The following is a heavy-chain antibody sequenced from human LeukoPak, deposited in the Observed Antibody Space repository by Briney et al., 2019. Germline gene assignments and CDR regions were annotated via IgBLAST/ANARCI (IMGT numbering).Heavy chain of an antibody. Sequence: SETLSLTCTVSGGSISSYYWSWIRQPPGKGLEWIGYIYYSGSTNYNPALKSRVTMSVDTSKNQFSLKLSSVTAADTAVYYCATLESAAAGVDYWGQGTLVTVSS. D-gene: IGHD6-13*01. CDR2: IYYSGST. CDR1: GGSISSYY. CDR3: ATLESAAAGVDY. J-gene: IGHJ4*02. V-gene: IGHV4-59*08.